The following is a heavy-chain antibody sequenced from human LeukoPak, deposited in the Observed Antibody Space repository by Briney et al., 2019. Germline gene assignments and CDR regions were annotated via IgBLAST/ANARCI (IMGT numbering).Heavy chain of an antibody. D-gene: IGHD2-2*01. CDR1: GFTFSSYA. J-gene: IGHJ3*02. CDR2: ISYDGSNK. V-gene: IGHV3-30-3*01. CDR3: ARANHGLDRTYVVVVPAAKLRLGAFDI. Sequence: PGGSLRLSCAASGFTFSSYAMHWVRQAPGKGLEWVAVISYDGSNKYYADSVKGRFTISRDNSKNTLYLQMNSLRAEDTAVYYCARANHGLDRTYVVVVPAAKLRLGAFDIWGQGTMVTVSS.